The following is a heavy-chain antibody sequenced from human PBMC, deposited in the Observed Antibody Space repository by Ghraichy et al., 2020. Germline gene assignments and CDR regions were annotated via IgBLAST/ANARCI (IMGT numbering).Heavy chain of an antibody. CDR1: GYTFTSYG. CDR3: ARYRVVVVAATDAWYFDY. V-gene: IGHV1-18*04. Sequence: ASVKVSCKASGYTFTSYGISWVRQAPGQGLEWMGWISAYNGNTNYAQKLQGRVTMTTDTSTSTAYMELRSLRSDDTAVYYCARYRVVVVAATDAWYFDYWGQGTLVTVSS. D-gene: IGHD2-15*01. J-gene: IGHJ4*02. CDR2: ISAYNGNT.